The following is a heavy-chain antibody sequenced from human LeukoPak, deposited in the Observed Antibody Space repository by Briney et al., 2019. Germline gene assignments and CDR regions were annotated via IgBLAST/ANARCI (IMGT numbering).Heavy chain of an antibody. J-gene: IGHJ4*02. D-gene: IGHD1-20*01. CDR1: GFTFSSYG. CDR3: AKDRAVTGTTPLGY. Sequence: GRSLRPSCAASGFTFSSYGMHWARQAPGKGLGWVAVISYDGSNKYYADSVKGRFTISRDNSKNTLYLQMNSLRAEDTAVYYCAKDRAVTGTTPLGYWGQGTLVTVSS. CDR2: ISYDGSNK. V-gene: IGHV3-30*18.